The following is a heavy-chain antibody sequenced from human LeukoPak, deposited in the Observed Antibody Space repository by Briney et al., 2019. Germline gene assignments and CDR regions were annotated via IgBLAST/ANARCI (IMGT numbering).Heavy chain of an antibody. V-gene: IGHV4-39*01. CDR3: ARRGNYDFWSGYGALSYYFDY. CDR1: GFTFSSYSMN. Sequence: GSLRLSCAASGFTFSSYSMNWVRQAPGKGLEWIGSIYYSGSTYYNPSLKSRVTISVDTSKNQFSLKLSSVTAADTAVYYCARRGNYDFWSGYGALSYYFDYWGQGTLVTVSS. CDR2: IYYSGST. J-gene: IGHJ4*02. D-gene: IGHD3-3*01.